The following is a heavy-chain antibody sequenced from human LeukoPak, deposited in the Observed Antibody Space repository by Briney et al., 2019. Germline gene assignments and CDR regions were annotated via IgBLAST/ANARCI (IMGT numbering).Heavy chain of an antibody. J-gene: IGHJ4*02. CDR3: ARGIAAAATVGLSY. Sequence: ASVKVSCKASGYTFTSYAMNWVRQAPGQGLEWMGCINTNTGNPTYAQGFTGRFVFSLDTSVSTAYLQISSLKAEDTAVYYCARGIAAAATVGLSYWGQGTLVTVSS. V-gene: IGHV7-4-1*02. CDR2: INTNTGNP. CDR1: GYTFTSYA. D-gene: IGHD6-13*01.